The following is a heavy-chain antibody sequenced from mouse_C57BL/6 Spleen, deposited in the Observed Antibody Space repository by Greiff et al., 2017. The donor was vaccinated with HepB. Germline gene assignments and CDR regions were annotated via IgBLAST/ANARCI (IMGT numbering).Heavy chain of an antibody. V-gene: IGHV1-69*01. CDR2: IDPSDSYT. D-gene: IGHD1-1*01. J-gene: IGHJ3*01. CDR3: AVHYYGSSYGAY. CDR1: GYTFTSYW. Sequence: VQLQQPGAELVMPGASVKLSCKASGYTFTSYWMHWVKQRPGQGLEWIGEIDPSDSYTNYNQKFKGKSTLTVDKSSSTAYMQLSSLTSEDSAVYYCAVHYYGSSYGAYWGQGTLVTVSA.